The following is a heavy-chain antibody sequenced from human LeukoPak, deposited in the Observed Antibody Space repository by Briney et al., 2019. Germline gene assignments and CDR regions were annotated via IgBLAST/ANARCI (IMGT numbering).Heavy chain of an antibody. J-gene: IGHJ4*02. Sequence: GAPLRLSCAASGFIFTSYSMNWVRQAPGKGLEFVSAISSTSSATYYADSVKGRFTISRDNANNSMYHQMNSLRDEDTAVYYCARQGDFDYWGQGTLVTVCS. CDR1: GFIFTSYS. CDR3: ARQGDFDY. CDR2: ISSTSSAT. V-gene: IGHV3-48*02.